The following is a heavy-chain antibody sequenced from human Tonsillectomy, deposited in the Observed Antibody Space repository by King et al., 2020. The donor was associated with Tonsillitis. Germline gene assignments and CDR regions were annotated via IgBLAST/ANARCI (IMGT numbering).Heavy chain of an antibody. D-gene: IGHD6-13*01. J-gene: IGHJ6*02. CDR3: GGIAPRARTEKYYYYYYGMDV. CDR1: GGSFSGYY. CDR2: INHSGST. V-gene: IGHV4-34*01. Sequence: VQLQQWGAGLLKPSETLSLTCAVYGGSFSGYYWSWIRQPPGKGLEWIGEINHSGSTNYNPSLKSRVTISVDTSKNQLSLKLSSVTAADTAVYYCGGIAPRARTEKYYYYYYGMDVWGQGTTVTVSS.